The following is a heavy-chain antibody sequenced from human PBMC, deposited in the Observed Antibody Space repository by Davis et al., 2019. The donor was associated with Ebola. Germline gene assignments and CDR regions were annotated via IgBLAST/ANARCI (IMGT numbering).Heavy chain of an antibody. Sequence: GGSLRLSCAASGFTFSGSAMHWVRQASGKGLEWVGRIRSKANSYATAYAASVKGRFTISRDDSKNTAYLQMNSLKTEDTAAYYCTRRGYSYGYYYYGMDVWGQGTTVTVSS. V-gene: IGHV3-73*01. CDR2: IRSKANSYAT. CDR3: TRRGYSYGYYYYGMDV. J-gene: IGHJ6*02. CDR1: GFTFSGSA. D-gene: IGHD5-18*01.